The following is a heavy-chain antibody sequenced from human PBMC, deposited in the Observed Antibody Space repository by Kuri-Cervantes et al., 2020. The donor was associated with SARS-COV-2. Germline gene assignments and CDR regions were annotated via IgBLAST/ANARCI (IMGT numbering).Heavy chain of an antibody. V-gene: IGHV2-70*11. J-gene: IGHJ4*02. Sequence: QTLSLTCAVSGGSISSGGYSWSWIRQPPGKALEWLARIDWDDDKYYRTSLNTRLSISKDTSKDQVVLTMTNMDPVDTATYYCVRIRAATVIADYWGQGTPVTVSS. CDR1: GGSISSGGYS. D-gene: IGHD4-11*01. CDR2: IDWDDDK. CDR3: VRIRAATVIADY.